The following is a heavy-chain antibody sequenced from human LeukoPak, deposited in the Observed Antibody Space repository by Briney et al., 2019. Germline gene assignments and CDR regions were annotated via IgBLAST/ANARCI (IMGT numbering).Heavy chain of an antibody. J-gene: IGHJ5*02. CDR3: ASLVTAIRGVDWFDP. V-gene: IGHV1-24*01. Sequence: ATVKVSCKVSGYTVTDLSMHWVRQAPGKGLEWMGGFDPEDGETIYAQKFQGRVTMTEDTSTDTAYMELSSLGSEDTAVYYCASLVTAIRGVDWFDPWGHGTLVTVSS. CDR2: FDPEDGET. D-gene: IGHD2-21*02. CDR1: GYTVTDLS.